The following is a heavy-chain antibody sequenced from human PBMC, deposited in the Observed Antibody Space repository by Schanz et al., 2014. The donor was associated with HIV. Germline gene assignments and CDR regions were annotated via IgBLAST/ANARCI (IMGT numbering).Heavy chain of an antibody. CDR2: IIHIFGTT. CDR3: ARHLPGGLFSPLNL. CDR1: GGTFSIYA. Sequence: QVQLVQSGAEVKKPGSSVKVSCKASGGTFSIYAISWVRQAPGQGLEWMGGIIHIFGTTNYAPKFQGRVTITADKSTSTAYMELSSLRSEDTAIYYCARHLPGGLFSPLNLWGQGTLVTVSS. D-gene: IGHD3-16*01. J-gene: IGHJ5*02. V-gene: IGHV1-69*06.